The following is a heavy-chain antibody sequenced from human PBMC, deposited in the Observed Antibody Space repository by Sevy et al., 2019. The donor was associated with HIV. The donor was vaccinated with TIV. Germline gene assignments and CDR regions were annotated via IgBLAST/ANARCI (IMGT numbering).Heavy chain of an antibody. D-gene: IGHD3-16*01. CDR3: TRGSGSQSIFDY. CDR2: TKSKAHGGTT. Sequence: GESLKISCTASGFTLGDYGMSWVRQAPGKGLEWISFTKSKAHGGTTENAASVKGRFTISRDDSKSIIYLQMNNLKIEDTAVYYCTRGSGSQSIFDYWGQGTLVTVSS. CDR1: GFTLGDYG. V-gene: IGHV3-49*04. J-gene: IGHJ4*02.